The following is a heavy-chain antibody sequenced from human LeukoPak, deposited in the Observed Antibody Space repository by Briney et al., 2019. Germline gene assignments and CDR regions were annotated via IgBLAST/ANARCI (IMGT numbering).Heavy chain of an antibody. Sequence: GGSLRLSCSASGFTFSTYAMHWVRQAPGKGLEYVSAISNNRGNTYYADSVKGRFTISRDNSKNTLYLQMSSLRAEDTAVYYCRGATASGDGFDIWGQGTMVTVSS. D-gene: IGHD3-3*01. CDR2: ISNNRGNT. CDR3: RGATASGDGFDI. J-gene: IGHJ3*02. V-gene: IGHV3-64D*06. CDR1: GFTFSTYA.